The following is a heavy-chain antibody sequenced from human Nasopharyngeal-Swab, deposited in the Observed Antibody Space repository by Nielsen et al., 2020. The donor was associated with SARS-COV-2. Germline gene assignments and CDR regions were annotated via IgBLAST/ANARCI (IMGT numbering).Heavy chain of an antibody. CDR1: GGSFSGYY. D-gene: IGHD4-17*01. J-gene: IGHJ4*02. Sequence: GSLRLSCAVYGGSFSGYYWSWIRQPPGKGLEWIGEINHSGSTNYNPPLKSRVTISVDTSKNQFSLKLSSVTAADTAVYYCARGGNYGDYAFVNWGQGTLVTVSS. CDR3: ARGGNYGDYAFVN. CDR2: INHSGST. V-gene: IGHV4-34*01.